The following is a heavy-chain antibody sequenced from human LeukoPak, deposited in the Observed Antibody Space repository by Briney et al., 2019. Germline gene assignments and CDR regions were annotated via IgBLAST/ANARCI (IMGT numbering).Heavy chain of an antibody. CDR2: INQDGTDK. J-gene: IGHJ4*02. CDR1: EFTFSSYW. D-gene: IGHD5-18*01. CDR3: AREDVDTAMVSGSDYFDY. V-gene: IGHV3-7*01. Sequence: QPGGSLRLSCEASEFTFSSYWMSWVRQAPGKGLEWVANINQDGTDKYYVESVKGRFTISRDNAKNSLYLQMNSLRAEDTAVYYCAREDVDTAMVSGSDYFDYWGQGTLVTVSS.